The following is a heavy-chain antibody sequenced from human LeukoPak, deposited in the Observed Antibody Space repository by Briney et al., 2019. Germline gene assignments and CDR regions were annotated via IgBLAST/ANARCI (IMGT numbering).Heavy chain of an antibody. V-gene: IGHV4-30-2*01. D-gene: IGHD4-17*01. Sequence: SQTLSLTCAVSGGSISSCGYSWSWIRQPPGKGLEWIGYIYHSGSTYYNPSLKSRVTISVDRSKNQFSLKLSSVTAADTAVYYCARGGDYGDYLTSYFDYWGQGTLVTVSS. CDR3: ARGGDYGDYLTSYFDY. CDR2: IYHSGST. J-gene: IGHJ4*02. CDR1: GGSISSCGYS.